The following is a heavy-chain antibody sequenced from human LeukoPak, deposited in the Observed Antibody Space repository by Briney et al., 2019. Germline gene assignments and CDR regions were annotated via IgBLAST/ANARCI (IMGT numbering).Heavy chain of an antibody. CDR1: GFTFDDYG. J-gene: IGHJ4*02. D-gene: IGHD6-13*01. V-gene: IGHV3-20*04. CDR2: INWNGGST. Sequence: PGGSLRLSCAASGFTFDDYGMSWVRQAPGKGLEWVSGINWNGGSTGYADSVKGRFTISRDNAKNSLYLQMNSLRAEDTALYYCARDLGSSWYQIGDYWGQGTLVTVSS. CDR3: ARDLGSSWYQIGDY.